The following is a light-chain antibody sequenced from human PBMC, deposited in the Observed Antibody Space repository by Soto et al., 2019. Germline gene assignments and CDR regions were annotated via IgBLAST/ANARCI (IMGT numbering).Light chain of an antibody. V-gene: IGLV4-60*02. CDR3: ETWDSNTRV. CDR2: LEGSGSY. CDR1: SGHSSYI. J-gene: IGLJ2*01. Sequence: QSVLTQSSSASASLGSSVKLTCTLSSGHSSYIIAWHQQQPGKAPRYLMKLEGSGSYNKGSGVPDRFSGSSSGADRYLTISDLSCEDEANYYSETWDSNTRVFGGGTKLTVL.